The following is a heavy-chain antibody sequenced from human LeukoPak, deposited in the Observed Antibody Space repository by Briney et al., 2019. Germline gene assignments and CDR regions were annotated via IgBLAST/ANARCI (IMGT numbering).Heavy chain of an antibody. CDR1: GGSISSYY. V-gene: IGHV4-59*12. CDR3: ATQHSSGYYNWFDP. J-gene: IGHJ5*02. CDR2: IYYSGST. D-gene: IGHD3-22*01. Sequence: VKPSETLSLTCTVSGGSISSYYWSWIRQPPGKGLEWIGYIYYSGSTNYNPSLKSRVTISVDTSKNQFSLKLSSVTAADTAVYYCATQHSSGYYNWFDPWGQGTLVTVSS.